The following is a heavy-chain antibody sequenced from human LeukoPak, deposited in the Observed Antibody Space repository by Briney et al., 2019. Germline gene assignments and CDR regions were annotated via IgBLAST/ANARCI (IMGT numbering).Heavy chain of an antibody. V-gene: IGHV3-23*01. J-gene: IGHJ4*02. CDR3: AKDQANYGGNSFDY. Sequence: GGSLRLSCAASAFTFSSYAMSWVRQAPGKGLEWVSVISGSGGSTYYADSVKGRFTISRDNSQNTLYLQMNNLRAEDTAVYYCAKDQANYGGNSFDYWGQVTLVTVSS. CDR2: ISGSGGST. CDR1: AFTFSSYA. D-gene: IGHD4-23*01.